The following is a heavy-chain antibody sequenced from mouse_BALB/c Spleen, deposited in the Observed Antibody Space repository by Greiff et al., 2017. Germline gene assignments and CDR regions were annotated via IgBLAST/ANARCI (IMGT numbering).Heavy chain of an antibody. J-gene: IGHJ4*01. CDR3: ARDGYYGRYAMDY. CDR2: IWGDGST. D-gene: IGHD2-3*01. Sequence: VKVEESGPGLVAPSQSLSITCTVSGFSLTGYGVNWVRQPPGKGLEWLGMIWGDGSTDYNSALKSRLSISKDNSKSQVFLKMNSLQTDDTARYYCARDGYYGRYAMDYWGQGTSVTVSS. V-gene: IGHV2-6-7*01. CDR1: GFSLTGYG.